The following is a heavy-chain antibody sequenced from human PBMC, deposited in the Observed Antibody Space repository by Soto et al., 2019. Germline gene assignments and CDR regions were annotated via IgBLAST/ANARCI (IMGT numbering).Heavy chain of an antibody. Sequence: SETLTLTCTVSGGSISSYYWSWIRQPPGKGLEWIGYIYYSGSTNYNPSLKSRVTISVDTSKNQFSLKLSSVTAADTAVYYCARAPREDSAGTLQHWGQGTLVTVSS. CDR1: GGSISSYY. D-gene: IGHD6-19*01. V-gene: IGHV4-59*01. CDR2: IYYSGST. J-gene: IGHJ1*01. CDR3: ARAPREDSAGTLQH.